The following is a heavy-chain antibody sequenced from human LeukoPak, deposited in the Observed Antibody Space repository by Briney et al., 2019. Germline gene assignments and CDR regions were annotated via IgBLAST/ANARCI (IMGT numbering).Heavy chain of an antibody. CDR3: ARTWIAAAGSYYFDY. V-gene: IGHV4-59*01. J-gene: IGHJ4*02. Sequence: SETLSLTCTVSDDSISDYYRGWIRQPPGKGLEWIGYFYNSGRSSYNPSLKSRVTISADTSKNQFSLKLSSVTAADTAVYYCARTWIAAAGSYYFDYWGQGTLVTVSS. CDR1: DDSISDYY. D-gene: IGHD6-13*01. CDR2: FYNSGRS.